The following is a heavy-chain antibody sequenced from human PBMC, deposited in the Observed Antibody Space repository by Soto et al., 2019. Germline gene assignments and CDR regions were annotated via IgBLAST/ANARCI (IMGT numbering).Heavy chain of an antibody. CDR1: GFTFSSYA. CDR3: AKDRDYDFWSGYSPPFDY. V-gene: IGHV3-23*01. J-gene: IGHJ4*02. Sequence: GGSLRLSCAASGFTFSSYAMSWVRQAPGKGLEWVSAISGSGGSTYYADSVKGRFTISRDNSKNTLYVQMNSLRAEDTAVYYCAKDRDYDFWSGYSPPFDYWGQGT. D-gene: IGHD3-3*01. CDR2: ISGSGGST.